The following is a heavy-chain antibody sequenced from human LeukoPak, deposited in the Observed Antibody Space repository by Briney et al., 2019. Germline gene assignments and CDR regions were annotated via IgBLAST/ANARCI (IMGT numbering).Heavy chain of an antibody. D-gene: IGHD1-14*01. CDR3: ARHGHKNEYNSPGVDY. CDR1: GGSISSGTYF. V-gene: IGHV4-39*01. CDR2: IFYSGAT. Sequence: SETLSLTCTVSGGSISSGTYFWGWIRQPPGECLEWVGSIFYSGATYYNPSLKSRVTISVDASKKQFPLKLNSVTAADTAVYYCARHGHKNEYNSPGVDYWGQGTLVTVSS. J-gene: IGHJ4*02.